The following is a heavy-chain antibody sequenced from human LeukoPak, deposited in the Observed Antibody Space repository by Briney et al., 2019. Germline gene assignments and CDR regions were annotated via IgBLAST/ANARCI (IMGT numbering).Heavy chain of an antibody. D-gene: IGHD2-2*01. Sequence: GASVKVSCKASGYTFTSYYMHWVRQAPGQGLDWMEIINPSGGSTSYAQKFQGRVTMTRDTSTSTVYLELTSLRAEDTSVYVCARGVSRKPQLLPIRGFDYWGQGTLVTVSS. V-gene: IGHV1-46*01. CDR2: INPSGGST. CDR1: GYTFTSYY. CDR3: ARGVSRKPQLLPIRGFDY. J-gene: IGHJ4*02.